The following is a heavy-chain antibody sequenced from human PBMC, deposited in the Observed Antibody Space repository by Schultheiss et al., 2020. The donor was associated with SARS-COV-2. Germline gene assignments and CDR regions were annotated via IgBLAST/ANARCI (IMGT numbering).Heavy chain of an antibody. Sequence: SETLSLTCAVYGGSFSGYYWSWIRQPPGKGLEWIGYIYYSGSTNYNPSLKSRVTISVGTSKNQFSLKLSSVTAADTAVYYCARGTHWFDPWGQGTLVTVSS. CDR1: GGSFSGYY. CDR2: IYYSGST. CDR3: ARGTHWFDP. V-gene: IGHV4-59*08. J-gene: IGHJ5*02.